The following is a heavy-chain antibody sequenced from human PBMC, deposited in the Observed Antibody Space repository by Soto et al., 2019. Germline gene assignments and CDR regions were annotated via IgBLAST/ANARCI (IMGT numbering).Heavy chain of an antibody. V-gene: IGHV4-30-4*01. CDR3: ARGRYCLTGRCFPNWFDS. J-gene: IGHJ5*01. CDR2: IYKSATT. CDR1: GDSISNLDYF. Sequence: SETLSLTCSVSGDSISNLDYFWAWIRQPPGQALEYIGYIYKSATTYYNPSLESRVAISVDTSKSQFSLNVTSVTAADTAVYFCARGRYCLTGRCFPNWFDSWGQGALVTVSS. D-gene: IGHD7-27*01.